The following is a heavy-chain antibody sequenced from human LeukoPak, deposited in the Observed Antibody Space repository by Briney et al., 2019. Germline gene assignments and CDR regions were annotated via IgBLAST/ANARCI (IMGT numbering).Heavy chain of an antibody. V-gene: IGHV3-30-3*01. J-gene: IGHJ6*02. CDR3: ARERGYGMDV. CDR1: GFTFRTYA. CDR2: TSYDGSNK. Sequence: GGPLRLSRAAFGFTFRTYAMNGVPRSPGKGREWVGVTSYDGSNKNYADSVKGRFTISRDNSKNTLYLQMNSLRAEDTALYHCARERGYGMDVWGQGTTVTVSS.